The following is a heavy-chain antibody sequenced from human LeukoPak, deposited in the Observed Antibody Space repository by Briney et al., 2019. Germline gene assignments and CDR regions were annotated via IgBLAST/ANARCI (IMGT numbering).Heavy chain of an antibody. V-gene: IGHV4-31*03. D-gene: IGHD2-15*01. J-gene: IGHJ4*02. CDR2: IYYSGST. CDR1: GGSISSGGYY. CDR3: ARGRRDYFDY. Sequence: SETLSLTCTVSGGSISSGGYYWSWIRQPPGKGLEWIGYIYYSGSTYYNPSLKSRVTISVDTSKNQFSLKLSSVTAADTAVYYCARGRRDYFDYWGQGTLVTVSS.